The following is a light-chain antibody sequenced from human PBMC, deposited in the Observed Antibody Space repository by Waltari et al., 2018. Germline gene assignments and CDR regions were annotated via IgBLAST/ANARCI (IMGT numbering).Light chain of an antibody. J-gene: IGLJ2*01. CDR2: DDS. CDR1: DIGYKR. V-gene: IGLV3-21*03. Sequence: SYVLTQSPSVSVAPGKTAKISCEGNDIGYKRVHWYQQKPGQAPVLVVYDDSGRPSGIPGRFSGSNSANTAPLTISRVEAGDEADYYCQVWDSSKDHVVFGGGTKLTVL. CDR3: QVWDSSKDHVV.